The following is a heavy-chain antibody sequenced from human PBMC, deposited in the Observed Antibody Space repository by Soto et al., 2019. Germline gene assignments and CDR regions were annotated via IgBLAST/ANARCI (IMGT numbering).Heavy chain of an antibody. CDR2: ISYDGSNK. CDR3: AKEKIPITMVRGVNFDY. Sequence: GGSLRLSCAASGFTFSSYGMHWVRQAPGKGLEWVAVISYDGSNKYYADSVKGRFTISRDNSKNTLYLQMNSLRAEDTAVYYCAKEKIPITMVRGVNFDYWGQGTLVTVSS. D-gene: IGHD3-10*01. V-gene: IGHV3-30*18. J-gene: IGHJ4*02. CDR1: GFTFSSYG.